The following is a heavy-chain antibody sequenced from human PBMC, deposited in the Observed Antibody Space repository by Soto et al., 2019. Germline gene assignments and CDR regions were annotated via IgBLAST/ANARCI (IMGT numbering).Heavy chain of an antibody. J-gene: IGHJ5*02. D-gene: IGHD6-6*01. CDR1: GYTFTSYG. V-gene: IGHV1-18*04. CDR3: ARIEYSSSSGSWFDP. CDR2: ISAYNGNT. Sequence: ASVKVSCKASGYTFTSYGISWVRQAPGQGLEWMGWISAYNGNTNYAQKLQGRVTMTTDTSTSTAYMELRSLRSDDTAVYYCARIEYSSSSGSWFDPWGQGTLVTVSS.